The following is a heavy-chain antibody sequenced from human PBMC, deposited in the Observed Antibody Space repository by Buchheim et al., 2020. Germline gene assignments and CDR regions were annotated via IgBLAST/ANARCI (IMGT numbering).Heavy chain of an antibody. CDR3: AKEYSSGDWYFDL. Sequence: QVQLVESGGGVVQPGRSLSLSCAASGFTVRSYGIHWVRQAPGKGLDWVAVVSDEGSDQYYADSVKGRFTISRDDSKNTLYLQMNSLRPEATAVYYCAKEYSSGDWYFDLWGRGTL. J-gene: IGHJ2*01. CDR1: GFTVRSYG. V-gene: IGHV3-30*18. CDR2: VSDEGSDQ. D-gene: IGHD6-25*01.